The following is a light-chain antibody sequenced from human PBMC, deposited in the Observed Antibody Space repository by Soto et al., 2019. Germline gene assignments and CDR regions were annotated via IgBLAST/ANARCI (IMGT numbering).Light chain of an antibody. CDR3: SSYTTSSTYV. Sequence: QSALTQPASVSGSPGESISISCTGTSSDVGGYNYVSWHQQHPGKAPKLMIHDVSNRPSWVSNRFSGSKSGNTASLTISGLQAEDEADYYCSSYTTSSTYVFGTGTKVPVL. CDR2: DVS. J-gene: IGLJ1*01. CDR1: SSDVGGYNY. V-gene: IGLV2-14*03.